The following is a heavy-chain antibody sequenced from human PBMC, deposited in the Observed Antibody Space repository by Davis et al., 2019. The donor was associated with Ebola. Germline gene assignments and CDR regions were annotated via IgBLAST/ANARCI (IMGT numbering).Heavy chain of an antibody. J-gene: IGHJ6*02. CDR1: GFTFSSYG. D-gene: IGHD4-17*01. CDR3: AKDGDYGDYAPNYYYYGMDV. Sequence: GESLKISCAASGFTFSSYGMHWVRQAPGKGLEWVAVISYDGSKKYYADSVKGRFTISRDTSKNTLYLQMNSLRAEDTAVYYCAKDGDYGDYAPNYYYYGMDVWGQGTTVTVSS. CDR2: ISYDGSKK. V-gene: IGHV3-30*18.